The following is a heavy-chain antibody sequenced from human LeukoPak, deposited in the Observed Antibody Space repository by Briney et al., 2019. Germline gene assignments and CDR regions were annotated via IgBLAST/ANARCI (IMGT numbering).Heavy chain of an antibody. CDR3: ARGVEKGVRGYDFWSGYLLFDY. CDR1: DGSFSGYY. D-gene: IGHD3-3*01. J-gene: IGHJ4*02. V-gene: IGHV4-34*01. Sequence: PSETLSLTCAVYDGSFSGYYWSWIRQPPGKGLEWIGEINHSGSTNYNPSLKSRVTISVDTSKNQFSLKLSSVTAADTAVYYCARGVEKGVRGYDFWSGYLLFDYWGQGTLVTVSS. CDR2: INHSGST.